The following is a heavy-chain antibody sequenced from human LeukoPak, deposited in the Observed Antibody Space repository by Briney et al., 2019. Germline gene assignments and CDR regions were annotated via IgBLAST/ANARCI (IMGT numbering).Heavy chain of an antibody. CDR1: GHTFTCHA. Sequence: ASVKGSCKASGHTFTCHAMNWVRQAPGQGLEWMGWIRAYNGNTNYAQKLQGRVTMTTDTSTSTAYMELRSLRSDDTAVYYCARDDLTGDYYDSSGYLYWGQGTLVTVSS. J-gene: IGHJ4*02. CDR2: IRAYNGNT. CDR3: ARDDLTGDYYDSSGYLY. V-gene: IGHV1-18*04. D-gene: IGHD3-22*01.